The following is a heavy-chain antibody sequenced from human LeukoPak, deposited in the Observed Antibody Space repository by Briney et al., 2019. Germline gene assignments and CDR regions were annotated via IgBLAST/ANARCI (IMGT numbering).Heavy chain of an antibody. V-gene: IGHV1-8*01. CDR3: AKDRKWELPDAFDI. J-gene: IGHJ3*02. D-gene: IGHD1-26*01. CDR1: GYTFTSYD. CDR2: MNPNSGNT. Sequence: ASVKVSCKASGYTFTSYDINWVRQATGQGLEWMGWMNPNSGNTGYAQKFQGRVTMTRNTSISTAYMELSSLRSEDTAVYYCAKDRKWELPDAFDIWGQGTMVTVSS.